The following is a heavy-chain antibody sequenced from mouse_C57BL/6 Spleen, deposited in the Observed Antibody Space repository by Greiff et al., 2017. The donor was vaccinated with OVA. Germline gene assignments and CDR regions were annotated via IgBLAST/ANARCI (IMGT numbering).Heavy chain of an antibody. Sequence: QVQLQQPGAELVKPGASVKLSCKASGYTFTSYWMHWVKQRPGQGLEWIGMIHPNSGSTNYNEKFKSKATLTVDKSSSTAYMQLSSLTAEDSAVYYCASDYDVRFAYWGQGTLVTVSA. D-gene: IGHD2-4*01. J-gene: IGHJ3*01. CDR1: GYTFTSYW. V-gene: IGHV1-64*01. CDR2: IHPNSGST. CDR3: ASDYDVRFAY.